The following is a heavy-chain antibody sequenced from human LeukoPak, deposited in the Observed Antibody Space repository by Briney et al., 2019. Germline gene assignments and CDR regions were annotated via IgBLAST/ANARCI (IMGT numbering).Heavy chain of an antibody. CDR2: IIPILGIA. CDR1: GGTFSSYA. CDR3: ASYNYGSGSYYYPYYSYYGMDV. Sequence: SVKVSCKASGGTFSSYAISWVRQAPGQGLEWMGRIIPILGIANYAQKFQGRVTITADKSTSTAYMELSSLRSEDRAVYYCASYNYGSGSYYYPYYSYYGMDVWGQGTTVTVSS. J-gene: IGHJ6*02. V-gene: IGHV1-69*04. D-gene: IGHD3-10*01.